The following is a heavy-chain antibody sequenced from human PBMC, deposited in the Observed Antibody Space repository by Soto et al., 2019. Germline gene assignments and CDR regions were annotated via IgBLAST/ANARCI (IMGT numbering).Heavy chain of an antibody. J-gene: IGHJ5*02. Sequence: SETLSLTCNVSGGSISTSRSYWAWIRQPPGKGVEWLANIFYSGSTYYNPSLASRVTVSVDTSKNEFSLKLRSVTAADTAVYYCARQPTTGDTDLWFDPWGQGTLVTVSS. CDR3: ARQPTTGDTDLWFDP. CDR2: IFYSGST. V-gene: IGHV4-39*01. CDR1: GGSISTSRSY. D-gene: IGHD2-21*01.